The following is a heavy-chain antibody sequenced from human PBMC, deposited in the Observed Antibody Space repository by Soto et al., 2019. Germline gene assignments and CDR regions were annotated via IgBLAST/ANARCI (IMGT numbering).Heavy chain of an antibody. D-gene: IGHD3-22*01. CDR1: GFTFSSYS. J-gene: IGHJ4*02. CDR3: ARGTYYYDSSVYYSL. Sequence: EVQLVESGGGLVKPGGSLRLSCAASGFTFSSYSMNWVRQAPGKGLEWVSSIISSSSYIYYADSVKGRFTISRDNAKNSLYLQMNSLRAEDTAVYYCARGTYYYDSSVYYSLWGQGTLVTVSS. CDR2: IISSSSYI. V-gene: IGHV3-21*01.